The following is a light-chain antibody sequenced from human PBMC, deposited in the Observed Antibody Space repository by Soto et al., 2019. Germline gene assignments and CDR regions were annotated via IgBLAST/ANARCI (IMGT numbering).Light chain of an antibody. CDR3: QQYNNWPIT. CDR1: QSVGSS. J-gene: IGKJ5*01. CDR2: GAS. V-gene: IGKV3D-15*01. Sequence: EIVLTQSRRTQSLSLGVRGSLPCRASQSVGSSLSWYQQKPGQAPRLLFYGASNRATAIPDRFSGSGSGTEFTLTISGLQSEDLAIYFCQQYNNWPITFGRGTRLDIK.